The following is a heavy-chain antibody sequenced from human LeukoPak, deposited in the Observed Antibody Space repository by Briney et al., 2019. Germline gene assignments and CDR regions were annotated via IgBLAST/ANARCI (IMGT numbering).Heavy chain of an antibody. CDR2: IYTSGST. Sequence: SETLSLTCTVSGGSISSYYWSWIRQPAGKGPEWIGRIYTSGSTNYNPSLKSRVTMSVDTSKNQFSLKLSSVTAADTAVYYCASYAGFGEYWYFDLWGRGTLVTVSS. V-gene: IGHV4-4*07. D-gene: IGHD3-10*01. CDR3: ASYAGFGEYWYFDL. J-gene: IGHJ2*01. CDR1: GGSISSYY.